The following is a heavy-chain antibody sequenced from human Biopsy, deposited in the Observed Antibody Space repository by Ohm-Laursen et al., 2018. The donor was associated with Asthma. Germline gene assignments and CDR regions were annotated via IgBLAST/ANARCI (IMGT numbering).Heavy chain of an antibody. Sequence: SSVKVSCKPLGGTFNTYVIGWVRQAPGHGLEWMGGINSVLGTTTYPQKFQDRVTITADDSTSTVYMELSSLRSEDTAVYYCARKAGSCISRTCYSLDFWGQGTLVTVSS. D-gene: IGHD2-2*01. V-gene: IGHV1-69*01. CDR3: ARKAGSCISRTCYSLDF. J-gene: IGHJ4*02. CDR2: INSVLGTT. CDR1: GGTFNTYV.